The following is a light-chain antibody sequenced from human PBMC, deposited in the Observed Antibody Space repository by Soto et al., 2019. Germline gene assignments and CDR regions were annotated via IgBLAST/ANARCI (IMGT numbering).Light chain of an antibody. CDR2: GAS. Sequence: EIVMTQSPATLSVSVGERATLSCRASHSVSSKLAWYQQKPGQAPRLLIYGASTRGNDIPARFSGSGSGTEFTLTISSLQSEDFAVYYCQQYIDWPPQLTFGGGTKVE. J-gene: IGKJ4*01. CDR3: QQYIDWPPQLT. V-gene: IGKV3-15*01. CDR1: HSVSSK.